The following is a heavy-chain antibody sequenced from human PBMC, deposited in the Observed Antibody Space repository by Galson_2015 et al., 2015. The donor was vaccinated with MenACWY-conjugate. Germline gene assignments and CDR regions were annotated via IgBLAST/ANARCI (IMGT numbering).Heavy chain of an antibody. CDR1: AFTFSSFE. J-gene: IGHJ1*01. CDR2: ISSSGTTI. V-gene: IGHV3-48*03. D-gene: IGHD3-9*01. Sequence: SLRLSCAASAFTFSSFEMNWVRQAPGKGLEWVSYISSSGTTIYYSDSVKGRFTISRDNAKNSLYLQMNSLRAEDTAVYYCARLASPGFNWGQGTLVTVSS. CDR3: ARLASPGFN.